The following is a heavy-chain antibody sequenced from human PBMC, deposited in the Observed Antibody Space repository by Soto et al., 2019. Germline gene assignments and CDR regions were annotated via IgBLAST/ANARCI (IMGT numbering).Heavy chain of an antibody. J-gene: IGHJ3*02. D-gene: IGHD3-10*01. V-gene: IGHV1-69*06. Sequence: QVQLEQSGAEVKKPGSSVKVSCKASGGTLSDHGVAWLRQAPGQGLEWMGGTIPVFNTAKYAQKFQGRVSATANKFTSIAYMELGSLRSEDTAFYFCARGVYGSGNYYTGPSAFDIWGQGTMVIVSS. CDR2: TIPVFNTA. CDR1: GGTLSDHG. CDR3: ARGVYGSGNYYTGPSAFDI.